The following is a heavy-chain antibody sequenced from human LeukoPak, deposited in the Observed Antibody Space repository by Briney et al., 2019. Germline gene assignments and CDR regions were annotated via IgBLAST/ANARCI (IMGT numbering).Heavy chain of an antibody. Sequence: SETLSLTCTVSGGSISSSSYYRGWIRQPPGKGLEWIGTIFYSGSTYYSPSLKSRVTMSVDTSRSQFSLKLTSVTAADTAVYYCASHLRYGSGYYYIDYWGQGTLVTVSS. J-gene: IGHJ4*02. CDR2: IFYSGST. V-gene: IGHV4-39*01. CDR3: ASHLRYGSGYYYIDY. CDR1: GGSISSSSYY. D-gene: IGHD3-10*01.